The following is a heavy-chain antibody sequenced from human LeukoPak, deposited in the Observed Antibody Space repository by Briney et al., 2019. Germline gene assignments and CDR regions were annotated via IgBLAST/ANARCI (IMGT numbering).Heavy chain of an antibody. CDR1: GYSFTSYY. Sequence: ASVNVSCKASGYSFTSYYIHWVRQAPGQGLKWMGIINPRGGSRSYPQNFRGRVTMTRDTSTSTVHMELSSLRSDDTAVYYCARDKGVVPAAAMFYLDYWGQGTLVTVSS. D-gene: IGHD2-2*01. V-gene: IGHV1-46*01. CDR2: INPRGGSR. CDR3: ARDKGVVPAAAMFYLDY. J-gene: IGHJ4*02.